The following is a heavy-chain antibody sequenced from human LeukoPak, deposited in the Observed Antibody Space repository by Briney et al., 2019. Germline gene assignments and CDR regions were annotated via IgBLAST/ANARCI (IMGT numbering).Heavy chain of an antibody. CDR3: ARGGYDILPGPSPFDY. J-gene: IGHJ4*02. V-gene: IGHV4-59*01. D-gene: IGHD3-9*01. CDR2: IYYSGSP. CDR1: GGSISRYY. Sequence: SETLSLTCTVSGGSISRYYWSWIRQPPGKGLEWIGYIYYSGSPNYNPSLNSRVIISVDTSKNQFSLKLSSVTAADTAVYYCARGGYDILPGPSPFDYWGQGTLVTVSS.